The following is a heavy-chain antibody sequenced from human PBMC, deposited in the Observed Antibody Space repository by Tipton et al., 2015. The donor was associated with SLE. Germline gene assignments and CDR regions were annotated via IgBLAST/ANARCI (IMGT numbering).Heavy chain of an antibody. J-gene: IGHJ5*02. Sequence: TLSLTCTVSGYSISSGYYWGWIRQPPGKGLEWIGSIYHSGSTYYIPSLKSRLTISVDTSKNQFTLELSSVTATDTAVYYCARQGSSSPGWFYPWGQGTLVTVSS. V-gene: IGHV4-38-2*02. CDR2: IYHSGST. D-gene: IGHD6-6*01. CDR1: GYSISSGYY. CDR3: ARQGSSSPGWFYP.